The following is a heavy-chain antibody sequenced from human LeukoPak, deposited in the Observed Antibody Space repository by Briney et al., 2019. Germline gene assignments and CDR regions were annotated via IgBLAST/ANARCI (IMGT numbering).Heavy chain of an antibody. J-gene: IGHJ4*02. D-gene: IGHD6-13*01. CDR1: GSTFNNYF. Sequence: GGSLTLSCAASGSTFNNYFMNWVRQAPGKGLEWVSAISGGGDAAYYADSVRGRFTIFRDNSKNTLYLQMSSLRADDTAVYYCVKDHVSWESSFECWGQGTLVTVSS. CDR3: VKDHVSWESSFEC. CDR2: ISGGGDAA. V-gene: IGHV3-23*01.